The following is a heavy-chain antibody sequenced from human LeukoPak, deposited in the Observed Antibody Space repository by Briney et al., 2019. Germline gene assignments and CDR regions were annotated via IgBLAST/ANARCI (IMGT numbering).Heavy chain of an antibody. Sequence: NPSETLSLTCTVSGGSISSYYWSWIRQPPGKGLEWIGYIYYSGSTNHNPSLKSRVTISVDTSKNQFSLKLSSVTAADTAVYYCASGSYPHYYYYYYMDVWGKGTTVTVSS. D-gene: IGHD1-1*01. J-gene: IGHJ6*03. CDR3: ASGSYPHYYYYYYMDV. V-gene: IGHV4-59*01. CDR1: GGSISSYY. CDR2: IYYSGST.